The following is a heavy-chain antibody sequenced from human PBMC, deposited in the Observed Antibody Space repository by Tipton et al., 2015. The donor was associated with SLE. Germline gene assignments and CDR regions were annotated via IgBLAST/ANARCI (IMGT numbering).Heavy chain of an antibody. CDR2: MNPNSGNA. V-gene: IGHV1-8*01. Sequence: QLVQSGPEVKKPGASVKVSCKASGYIFTSFEINWVRQASGQGLEWMGWMNPNSGNAGYAQKFQGRVTMTRNTSIITAYMDLSSLRSEDTAVYYCARTSEDAYAMFVWGQGTTVTVSS. D-gene: IGHD2-8*01. CDR1: GYIFTSFE. CDR3: ARTSEDAYAMFV. J-gene: IGHJ6*02.